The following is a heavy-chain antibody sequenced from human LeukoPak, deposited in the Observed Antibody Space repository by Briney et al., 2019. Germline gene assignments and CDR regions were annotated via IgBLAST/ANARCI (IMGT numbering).Heavy chain of an antibody. V-gene: IGHV7-4-1*02. CDR3: ARVRVFDCSGGSCYVWDY. Sequence: ASVKVSCKASGYSFTNYVINWVRQAPGQGLEWMGWITTNTGTPTYAQDFTGRFVFSLDTSVSTAYLQISSLKAEDTAVYYCARVRVFDCSGGSCYVWDYWGQGTLVTVSS. J-gene: IGHJ4*02. CDR1: GYSFTNYV. D-gene: IGHD2-15*01. CDR2: ITTNTGTP.